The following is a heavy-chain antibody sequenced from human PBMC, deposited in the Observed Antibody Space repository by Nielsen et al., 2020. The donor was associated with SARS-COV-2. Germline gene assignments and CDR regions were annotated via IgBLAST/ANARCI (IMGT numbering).Heavy chain of an antibody. Sequence: GESLKISCAASGFTFSSYGMHWVRQAPGKGLEWVAVIWYDGSNKYYADSVKGRFTISRDNSKNTLYLQMNSLRAEDTAVYYCARDFEYSSSSASPAYYYYYGMDVWGQGTTVTVSS. CDR3: ARDFEYSSSSASPAYYYYYGMDV. J-gene: IGHJ6*02. V-gene: IGHV3-33*01. CDR1: GFTFSSYG. CDR2: IWYDGSNK. D-gene: IGHD6-6*01.